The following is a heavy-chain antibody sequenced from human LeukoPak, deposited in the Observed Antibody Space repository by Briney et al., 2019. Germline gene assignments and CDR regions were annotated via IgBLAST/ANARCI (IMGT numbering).Heavy chain of an antibody. CDR2: IIPILGIA. CDR3: ARVFLEWLPTYYYYGMDV. Sequence: ASVMVSRRASGGTFSSYAIRWVRRAPGQGREWMGRIIPILGIANYAQKFQGRVPITADKSTSTAYMELSSLRSEDTAVYYCARVFLEWLPTYYYYGMDVWGQGTTVTVSS. D-gene: IGHD3-3*01. J-gene: IGHJ6*02. V-gene: IGHV1-69*04. CDR1: GGTFSSYA.